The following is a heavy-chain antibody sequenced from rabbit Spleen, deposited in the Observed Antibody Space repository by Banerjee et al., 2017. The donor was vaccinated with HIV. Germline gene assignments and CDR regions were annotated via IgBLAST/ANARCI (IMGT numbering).Heavy chain of an antibody. V-gene: IGHV1S45*01. D-gene: IGHD1-1*01. CDR2: IYAGSSGNT. Sequence: QEQLVESGGGLVQPGESLKLSCKASGIDFSSYGISWVRQAPGKGLEWIACIYAGSSGNTYSAIWAKGRFTISKTSSTTVTLQMTSLTAADTATYFCARDTSTSFSTYGMDLWGPGTLVTVS. CDR1: GIDFSSYG. J-gene: IGHJ6*01. CDR3: ARDTSTSFSTYGMDL.